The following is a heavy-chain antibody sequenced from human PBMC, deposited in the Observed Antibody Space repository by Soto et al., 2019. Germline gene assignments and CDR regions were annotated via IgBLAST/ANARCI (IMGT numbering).Heavy chain of an antibody. D-gene: IGHD2-21*01. Sequence: SGPTLVNPTQTLTLTCTFSGFSLSTLGTCVTWIRQPPGKALEWLALINWDNNEYYNPSLKTRLTISRDTSKSQVVLTMTNVDPVDTATYYCARIPHYSDSYYMDYWGQGTLVTVSS. CDR1: GFSLSTLGTC. CDR2: INWDNNE. V-gene: IGHV2-70*01. J-gene: IGHJ4*02. CDR3: ARIPHYSDSYYMDY.